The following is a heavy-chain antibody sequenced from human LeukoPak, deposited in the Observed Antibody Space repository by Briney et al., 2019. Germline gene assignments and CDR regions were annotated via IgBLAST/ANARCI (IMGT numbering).Heavy chain of an antibody. J-gene: IGHJ6*02. D-gene: IGHD3-3*01. CDR3: ARGANYDFWSGYYSGVPGVLYGMDV. CDR2: INHSGST. CDR1: GGSFSGYY. Sequence: PSETLSLTCAVYGGSFSGYYWSWIRQPPVKGLEWIGEINHSGSTNYNPSLKSRVTISVDTSKNQFSLKLSSVTAADTAVYYCARGANYDFWSGYYSGVPGVLYGMDVWGQGTTVTVSS. V-gene: IGHV4-34*01.